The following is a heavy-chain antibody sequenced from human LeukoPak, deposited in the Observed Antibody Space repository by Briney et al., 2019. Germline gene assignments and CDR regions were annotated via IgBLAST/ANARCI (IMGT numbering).Heavy chain of an antibody. J-gene: IGHJ6*02. D-gene: IGHD2-2*01. CDR1: VDTFSRYA. CDR2: LIPLLGNK. V-gene: IGHV1-69*13. Sequence: VPSVSLSCKASVDTFSRYAISWVPQAPGQGLEGVVGLIPLLGNKNYAQKSRGRDKITAEESTSSAYMELSSLRSEDTAVYYCARGSIVVVPAEGRYYYYYGMDVWGQGATVTVSS. CDR3: ARGSIVVVPAEGRYYYYYGMDV.